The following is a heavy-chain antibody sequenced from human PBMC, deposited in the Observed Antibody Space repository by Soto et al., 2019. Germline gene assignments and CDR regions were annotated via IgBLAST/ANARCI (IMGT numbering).Heavy chain of an antibody. CDR3: ARALWYYDSSGYDC. D-gene: IGHD3-22*01. CDR1: GFTFSSYE. J-gene: IGHJ4*02. Sequence: AGGSLRLSCAASGFTFSSYEMNWVRQAPGKGLEWVSYISSSGSTIYYADSVKGRFTISRDNAKNSLYLQMNSLRAEDTAVYYCARALWYYDSSGYDCWGQGTLVTVSS. CDR2: ISSSGSTI. V-gene: IGHV3-48*03.